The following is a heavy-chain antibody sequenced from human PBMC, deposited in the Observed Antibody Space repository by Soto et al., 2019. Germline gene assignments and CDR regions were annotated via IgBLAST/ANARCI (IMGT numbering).Heavy chain of an antibody. CDR1: VYLISSGYY. CDR2: IDYSGRT. J-gene: IGHJ5*02. D-gene: IGHD6-13*01. V-gene: IGHV4-38-2*02. Sequence: SETLSLTCSVSVYLISSGYYWGWVRQTPGKGLEWLGSIDYSGRTYKNPSLKSRVSASVDLSKNQFSLNLRSVTAEDTAVYYCTRDASRDSSARGWFDPWGPGTLVTVSS. CDR3: TRDASRDSSARGWFDP.